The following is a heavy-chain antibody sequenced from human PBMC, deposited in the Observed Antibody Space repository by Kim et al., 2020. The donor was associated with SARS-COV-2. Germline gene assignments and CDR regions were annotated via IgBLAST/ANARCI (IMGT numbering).Heavy chain of an antibody. J-gene: IGHJ4*02. Sequence: DAVKGRFTIARDNSKDTLYLQMNSLRAEDTAVYYCAKDQVEYSSGRPGYWGQGTLVTVSS. V-gene: IGHV3-33*06. D-gene: IGHD6-19*01. CDR3: AKDQVEYSSGRPGY.